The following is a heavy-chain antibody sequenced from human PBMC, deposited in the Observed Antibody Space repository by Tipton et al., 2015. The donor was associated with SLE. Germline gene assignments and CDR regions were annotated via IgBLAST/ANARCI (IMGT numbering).Heavy chain of an antibody. D-gene: IGHD1-14*01. J-gene: IGHJ6*03. CDR2: IYYNGGT. CDR3: ARLSGNYYFYMDV. CDR1: GGSINSGVFY. Sequence: TLSLTCTVSGGSINSGVFYWGWVRQNPGKSPEWIGYIYYNGGTSYNPSLKGRLSISLDTSKNSFSLKLNSVSAADTAVYYCARLSGNYYFYMDVWGRGTSVSVSS. V-gene: IGHV4-31*03.